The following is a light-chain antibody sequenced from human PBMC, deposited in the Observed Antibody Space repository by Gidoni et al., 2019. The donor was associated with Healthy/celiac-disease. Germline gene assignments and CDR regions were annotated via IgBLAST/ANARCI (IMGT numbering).Light chain of an antibody. CDR2: GAS. V-gene: IGKV3-20*01. J-gene: IGKJ1*01. Sequence: EIVLTQSPGTLSLSPGERATLSCRASQSVSSSYLAWYQQKPGQAPRLLIYGASSRATGIPDRFSGSGSGTDFTLTISRLEPEDFAVYYCKQYGSSFRTFGQGTKVEIK. CDR1: QSVSSSY. CDR3: KQYGSSFRT.